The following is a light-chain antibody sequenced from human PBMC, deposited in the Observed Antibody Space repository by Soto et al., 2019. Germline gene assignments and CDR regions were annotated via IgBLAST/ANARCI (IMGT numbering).Light chain of an antibody. J-gene: IGLJ1*01. CDR3: SSYTDSSNYV. CDR1: SSDLAIYNY. CDR2: QVT. V-gene: IGLV2-14*01. Sequence: QSVLTQPASVSGSPGQSITISCTGTSSDLAIYNYVSWYQQQPGKAPKLMIYQVTNRPSGVSNRFSGSRSGNTASLTISGLQAEDEADYYCSSYTDSSNYVFGTGTGSPS.